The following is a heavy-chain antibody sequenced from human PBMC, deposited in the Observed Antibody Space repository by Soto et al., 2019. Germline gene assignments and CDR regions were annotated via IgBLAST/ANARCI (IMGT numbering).Heavy chain of an antibody. D-gene: IGHD3-9*01. CDR2: ISGSGGST. J-gene: IGHJ4*02. CDR3: AKAGRHYDILTGYYGPILQYYFDY. CDR1: GFTFSSYA. Sequence: GGSLRLSCAASGFTFSSYAMSWVRQAPGKGLEWVSAISGSGGSTYYADSVRGRFTISRDNSKNTLYLQMNSLRAEDTAVYYCAKAGRHYDILTGYYGPILQYYFDYWGQGTLVTVSS. V-gene: IGHV3-23*01.